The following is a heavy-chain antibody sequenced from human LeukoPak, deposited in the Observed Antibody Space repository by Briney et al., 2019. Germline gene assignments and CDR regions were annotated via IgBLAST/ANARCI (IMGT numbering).Heavy chain of an antibody. CDR2: INDDGSST. CDR3: VRGGASTWS. J-gene: IGHJ5*02. CDR1: GFTVSSNY. D-gene: IGHD2-15*01. V-gene: IGHV3-74*01. Sequence: GGSLRLSCAASGFTVSSNYMSWVRQAPGKGPVWVSRINDDGSSTSYADSVKGRFTISRDDAKNTLYLQMNSLRAEDTAVYYCVRGGASTWSWGQGTLVTVSS.